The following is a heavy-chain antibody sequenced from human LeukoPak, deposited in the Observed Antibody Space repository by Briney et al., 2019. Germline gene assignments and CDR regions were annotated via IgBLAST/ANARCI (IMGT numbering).Heavy chain of an antibody. D-gene: IGHD3-22*01. Sequence: ASVKVSCKASGYIFTDYYMHWVRQAPGQGLEWMGWINPNTGDTRYAQTFQGRVTMTRDTSISTAYMELSSLRSEDTAVYYCARGMYYDSSGYYRDAFDIWGQGTMVTVSS. J-gene: IGHJ3*02. CDR3: ARGMYYDSSGYYRDAFDI. CDR2: INPNTGDT. V-gene: IGHV1-2*02. CDR1: GYIFTDYY.